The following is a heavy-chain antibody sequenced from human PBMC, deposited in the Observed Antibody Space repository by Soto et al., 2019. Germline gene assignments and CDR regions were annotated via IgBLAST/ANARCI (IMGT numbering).Heavy chain of an antibody. J-gene: IGHJ4*02. V-gene: IGHV2-70*01. CDR1: GFSLSTSGMC. CDR2: IDWDDDK. Sequence: SGPTLVNPTQTLTLTCTFCGFSLSTSGMCVSWIRQPPGKALEWLALIDWDDDKYYNTSLKTRLTISKDTSKNQVVLTMTNMDPVDTATYYCARKDCSGGSCYFDYWGQGTLVTVSS. D-gene: IGHD2-15*01. CDR3: ARKDCSGGSCYFDY.